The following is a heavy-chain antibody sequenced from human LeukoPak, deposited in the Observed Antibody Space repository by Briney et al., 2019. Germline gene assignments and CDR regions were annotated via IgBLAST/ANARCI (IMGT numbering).Heavy chain of an antibody. D-gene: IGHD6-19*01. CDR1: GFTFGEFA. V-gene: IGHV3-49*04. Sequence: GRSLRLSCTTAGFTFGEFAVAWGRQAPRKRLQCFGFARNRAYGGATEYAASAKGRFTISRDDSRNIAYLQMDGLKTDDTAVYHCSRGSIENGSGWYIDYWGQGTLVTVSS. J-gene: IGHJ4*02. CDR3: SRGSIENGSGWYIDY. CDR2: ARNRAYGGAT.